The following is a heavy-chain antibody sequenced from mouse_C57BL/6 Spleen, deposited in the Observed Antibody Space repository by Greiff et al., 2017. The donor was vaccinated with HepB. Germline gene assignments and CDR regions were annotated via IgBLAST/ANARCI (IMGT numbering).Heavy chain of an antibody. CDR3: AKVCGSSHGDFDY. V-gene: IGHV1-7*01. CDR2: INPSSGYT. J-gene: IGHJ2*01. Sequence: QVQLQQSGAELAKPGASVKLSCTASGYTFTSYCMHWVKQRPGQGLEWIGYINPSSGYTKYNQKFKDKTTLTADKSSSTAYMQLSRMTYEDSAVYYCAKVCGSSHGDFDYWGQGTTVTVSS. CDR1: GYTFTSYC. D-gene: IGHD1-1*01.